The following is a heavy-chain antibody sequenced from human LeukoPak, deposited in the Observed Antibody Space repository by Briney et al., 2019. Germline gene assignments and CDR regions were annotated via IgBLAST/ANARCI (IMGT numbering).Heavy chain of an antibody. D-gene: IGHD3-10*01. CDR1: GFTFSSYG. Sequence: PGGSLRLSCAASGFTFSSYGMHWVRQAPGKGLEWVAVIWYDGSNKYYADFVKGRFTISRANSKTTLYLQMTSLRAEDTAVYYCAKDSMGSGSYYSYPDYWGQGTLVTVSS. CDR2: IWYDGSNK. J-gene: IGHJ4*02. CDR3: AKDSMGSGSYYSYPDY. V-gene: IGHV3-33*06.